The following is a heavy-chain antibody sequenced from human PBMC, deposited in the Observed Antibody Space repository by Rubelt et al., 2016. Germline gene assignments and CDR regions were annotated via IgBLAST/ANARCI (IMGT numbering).Heavy chain of an antibody. J-gene: IGHJ4*02. Sequence: VQLVESGGGLAQPGGSLRLSCAASGFSFSSYAMHWVRQAPGKGLEWVALMSYDESNKNYADSVKGRFTIFRNNSKNTLYLQMNSLRAEDTAVYYCARVRYSSGWAEFDYWGQGTLVTVSS. CDR2: MSYDESNK. CDR1: GFSFSSYA. V-gene: IGHV3-30*04. D-gene: IGHD6-19*01. CDR3: ARVRYSSGWAEFDY.